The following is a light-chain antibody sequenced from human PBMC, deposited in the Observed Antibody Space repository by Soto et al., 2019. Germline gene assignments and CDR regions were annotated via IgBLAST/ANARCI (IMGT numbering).Light chain of an antibody. CDR2: GAT. CDR3: QQSYSSSWT. V-gene: IGKV1-39*01. Sequence: DIQMTQSPSSLSASVGDRVTITCRSSQTIRLYLNWLQHRPGKAPKILIYGATRLQSGVPPRFSGSMSGTEYTLTISSIQPEVFATYYCQQSYSSSWTFGLGTKV. CDR1: QTIRLY. J-gene: IGKJ1*01.